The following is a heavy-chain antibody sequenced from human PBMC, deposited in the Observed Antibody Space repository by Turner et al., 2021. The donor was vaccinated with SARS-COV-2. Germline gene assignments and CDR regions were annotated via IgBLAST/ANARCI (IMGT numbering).Heavy chain of an antibody. CDR1: GRSISSSSYY. J-gene: IGHJ6*02. Sequence: QLQLQESGPGLVKPSETLSLTCTVSGRSISSSSYYWGWIRQPPGKGLEWSGSIYYSGSTYYNPSLKSRVTISVDTSKNQFSLKLSSVTAADTAVYYCAGEVVVLTTTHYGMDVWGQGTTVTVSS. V-gene: IGHV4-39*01. D-gene: IGHD1-26*01. CDR2: IYYSGST. CDR3: AGEVVVLTTTHYGMDV.